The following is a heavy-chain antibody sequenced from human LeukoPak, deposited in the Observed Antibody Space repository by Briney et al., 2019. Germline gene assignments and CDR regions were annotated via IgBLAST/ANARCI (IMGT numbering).Heavy chain of an antibody. D-gene: IGHD6-19*01. J-gene: IGHJ3*02. Sequence: GGSLRLSCAASGFTFDDYAMHWVRQAPGKGLEWVSGISWNSGSIGYADSVKGRFTISRDNAKNSLYLQMNSLRAEDTALYYCAKIGSSGWGNDAFDIWGQGTMVTVSS. CDR2: ISWNSGSI. V-gene: IGHV3-9*01. CDR1: GFTFDDYA. CDR3: AKIGSSGWGNDAFDI.